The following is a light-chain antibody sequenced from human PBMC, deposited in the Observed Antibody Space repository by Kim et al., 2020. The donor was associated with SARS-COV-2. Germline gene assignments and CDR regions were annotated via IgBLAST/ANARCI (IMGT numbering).Light chain of an antibody. J-gene: IGKJ1*01. V-gene: IGKV3-11*01. CDR1: QSVSSY. CDR3: QQRSTGGT. Sequence: SLSPGERATLSCRASQSVSSYLAWYQQKPGQAPRLLIYDASNRATGIPARFSGSGSGTDFTLTISSLEPEDFAVYYCQQRSTGGTFGQGTKVDIK. CDR2: DAS.